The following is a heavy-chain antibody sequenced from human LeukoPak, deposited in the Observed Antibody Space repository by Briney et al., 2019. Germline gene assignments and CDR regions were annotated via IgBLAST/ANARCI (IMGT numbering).Heavy chain of an antibody. J-gene: IGHJ4*02. CDR1: GFTFSSYV. CDR2: ISFDGSNK. Sequence: GGSLRLSCAASGFTFSSYVMHWVRQAPGKGLEWVAVISFDGSNKYYADSVKGRFTISRDNSKNTLYLQTNRLRAEDTAVYFWARANWAGIEAPATDYWGQGTLVTVSS. CDR3: ARANWAGIEAPATDY. V-gene: IGHV3-30-3*01. D-gene: IGHD2-15*01.